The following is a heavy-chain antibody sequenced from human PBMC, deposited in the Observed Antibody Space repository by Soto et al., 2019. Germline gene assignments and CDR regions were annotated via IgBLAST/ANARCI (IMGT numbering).Heavy chain of an antibody. D-gene: IGHD2-8*01. J-gene: IGHJ5*02. V-gene: IGHV4-30-4*01. CDR1: GGSISSGDSY. CDR2: IYYSGRT. Sequence: QVQLQESGPGLVKPSQTLSLTCTVSGGSISSGDSYWNWIRQPPGKGLEWIGYIYYSGRTYYNPSLQRRVTISVDTSNNQFSLRLSSVTAADTAVYYCAVYTSRVLWFAPWGQGTLVTVSS. CDR3: AVYTSRVLWFAP.